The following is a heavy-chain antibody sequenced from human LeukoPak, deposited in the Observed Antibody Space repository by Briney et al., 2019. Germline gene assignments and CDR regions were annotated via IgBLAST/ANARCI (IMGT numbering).Heavy chain of an antibody. J-gene: IGHJ4*02. CDR2: IYPGDSDT. Sequence: GESLKISCKGSGYSFTSYWIGWVRQVPGKGLEWMGIIYPGDSDTRYSPSFQGQVTISADKSISTAYLQWSSLKASDTAMYYCARSSRVCSDGSCHLDYWGQGTLVTVSS. CDR1: GYSFTSYW. CDR3: ARSSRVCSDGSCHLDY. V-gene: IGHV5-51*01. D-gene: IGHD2-15*01.